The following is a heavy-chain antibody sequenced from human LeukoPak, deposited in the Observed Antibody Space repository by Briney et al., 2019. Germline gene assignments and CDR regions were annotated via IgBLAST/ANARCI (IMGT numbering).Heavy chain of an antibody. V-gene: IGHV3-23*01. Sequence: GGSLRLSCAASGFTFSSSAMNWVRQAPGKALEWVSTINESGGSTYYADSVKGRFTISRDNSKNTLDLQMNSLRAEDTAVYYCAKEGVGPANDAFDFWGQGTMVAVSS. CDR3: AKEGVGPANDAFDF. CDR2: INESGGST. J-gene: IGHJ3*01. CDR1: GFTFSSSA. D-gene: IGHD2-15*01.